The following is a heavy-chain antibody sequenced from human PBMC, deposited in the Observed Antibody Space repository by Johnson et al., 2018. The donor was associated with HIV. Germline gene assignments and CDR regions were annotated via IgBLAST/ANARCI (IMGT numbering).Heavy chain of an antibody. CDR1: GFTFSDYY. CDR3: ASPPDAFEI. V-gene: IGHV3-66*01. J-gene: IGHJ3*02. Sequence: VQLVESGGGLVKPGGSLRLSCAASGFTFSDYYMSWVRQAPGKGLEWVSGIYSGGSTYYADSVKGRFTISRANSKNTLYLQMNSLRAEDTAVYYCASPPDAFEIWGQGTMVTVSS. CDR2: IYSGGST.